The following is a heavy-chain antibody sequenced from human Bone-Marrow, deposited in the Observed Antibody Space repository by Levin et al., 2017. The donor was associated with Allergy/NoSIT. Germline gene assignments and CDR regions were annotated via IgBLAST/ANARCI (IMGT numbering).Heavy chain of an antibody. J-gene: IGHJ4*02. D-gene: IGHD1-26*01. CDR2: ISSTRDTT. CDR1: GFPFSSYA. V-gene: IGHV3-23*01. Sequence: PGGSLRLSCTSSGFPFSSYAMSWVRQAPGKGLELVSGISSTRDTTYYADSVKGRFTISRDISKNTLYLQMNSLRAEDTAVYYCAKERGSGSYYDYWGQGTLVTVSS. CDR3: AKERGSGSYYDY.